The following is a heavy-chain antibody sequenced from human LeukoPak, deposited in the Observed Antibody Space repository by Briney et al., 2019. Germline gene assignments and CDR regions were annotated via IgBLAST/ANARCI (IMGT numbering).Heavy chain of an antibody. D-gene: IGHD3-22*01. Sequence: ASVKVSCKASGYTFTGYYMHWVRQAPGQGLEWMGWVNPNSGGTNYAQKFQGRVTMTRGTSISTAYMELSRLRSDDTAVYYCARDAVDTSSGYYYVGYWGQGTLVTVSS. V-gene: IGHV1-2*02. J-gene: IGHJ4*02. CDR3: ARDAVDTSSGYYYVGY. CDR1: GYTFTGYY. CDR2: VNPNSGGT.